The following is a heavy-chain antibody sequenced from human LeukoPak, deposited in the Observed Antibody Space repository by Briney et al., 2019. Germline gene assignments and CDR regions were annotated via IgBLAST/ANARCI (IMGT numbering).Heavy chain of an antibody. V-gene: IGHV4-59*01. J-gene: IGHJ3*02. Sequence: SETLSLTCTVSGGSISSYYWSWIRQPPGKGLEWIGYIYYSGSTNYNPSLKSRVTISVDTSKNQFSLKLSSVTAADTAVYYCAREEHSSGWPPAGAFDIWGQGTMVTVSS. CDR2: IYYSGST. CDR1: GGSISSYY. CDR3: AREEHSSGWPPAGAFDI. D-gene: IGHD6-19*01.